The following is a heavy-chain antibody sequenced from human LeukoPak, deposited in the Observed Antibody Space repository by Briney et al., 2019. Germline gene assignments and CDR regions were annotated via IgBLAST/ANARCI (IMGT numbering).Heavy chain of an antibody. V-gene: IGHV3-30*04. CDR1: GFTFSSYA. CDR2: ISYDGSNK. D-gene: IGHD3-16*01. J-gene: IGHJ3*02. CDR3: TRRGAASDAFDI. Sequence: GGSLRLSCAASGFTFSSYAMHWVRQAPGKGLEWVTIISYDGSNKYYADSVKGRFTISRDNAKNTLYLQMNSLRAEDTAVYYCTRRGAASDAFDIWGQGTMVTVSS.